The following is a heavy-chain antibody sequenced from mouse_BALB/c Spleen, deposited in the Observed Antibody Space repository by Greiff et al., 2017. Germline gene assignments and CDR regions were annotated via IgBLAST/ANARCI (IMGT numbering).Heavy chain of an antibody. D-gene: IGHD5-1*01. CDR2: INPNNGGT. Sequence: VQLQQSGPELVKPGASVKIPCKASGYTFTDYNMDWVKQSHGKSLEWIGDINPNNGGTIYNQKFKGKATLTVDKSSSTAYMELRSLTSEDTAVYYCARNLRPYYAMDYWGQGTSVTVSS. V-gene: IGHV1-18*01. CDR1: GYTFTDYN. CDR3: ARNLRPYYAMDY. J-gene: IGHJ4*01.